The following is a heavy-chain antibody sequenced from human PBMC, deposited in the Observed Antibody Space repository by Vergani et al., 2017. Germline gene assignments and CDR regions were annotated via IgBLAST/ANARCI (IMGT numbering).Heavy chain of an antibody. V-gene: IGHV3-49*04. CDR3: SRGRGYSFGYSDY. CDR2: IRNKAYGGTT. D-gene: IGHD5-18*01. CDR1: GFSFGDYA. J-gene: IGHJ4*02. Sequence: EVQLVESGGGLVPPGLSLRLSCAASGFSFGDYAMTWVRQAPGKGLEWVAFIRNKAYGGTTEYAASVKGRFTISRDDSKRLAYLQLSGLKTEDTAVYFCSRGRGYSFGYSDYWGQGTLVTVSS.